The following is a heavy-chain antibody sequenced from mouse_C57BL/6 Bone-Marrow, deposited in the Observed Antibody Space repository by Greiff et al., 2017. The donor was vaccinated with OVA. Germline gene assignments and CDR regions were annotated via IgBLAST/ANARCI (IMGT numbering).Heavy chain of an antibody. CDR2: IDPENGDT. J-gene: IGHJ1*03. CDR3: TVSYYGYDEGYFDG. Sequence: VQLQQSGAELVRPGASVKLSCTASGFNIKDDYMHWVKQRPEQGLEWIGWIDPENGDTEYASKFQGKATITADTSSNTAYLQLSSLTSEDTAVYYCTVSYYGYDEGYFDGWGTGTTVTVSS. V-gene: IGHV14-4*01. D-gene: IGHD2-9*01. CDR1: GFNIKDDY.